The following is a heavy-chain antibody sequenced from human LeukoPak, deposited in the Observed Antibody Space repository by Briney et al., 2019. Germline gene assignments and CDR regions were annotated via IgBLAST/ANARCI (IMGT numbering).Heavy chain of an antibody. CDR3: ARESDVDTAMVGFDY. CDR1: GGSISSSSYY. CDR2: ICYSGST. Sequence: AETLSLTCTVSGGSISSSSYYWGWIRQPPGKGLEWIGSICYSGSTYYNPSLKSRVTMSVNTSKNQFSLKLISVTAADTAVYYCARESDVDTAMVGFDYWGQGTLVTVSS. V-gene: IGHV4-39*07. D-gene: IGHD5-18*01. J-gene: IGHJ4*02.